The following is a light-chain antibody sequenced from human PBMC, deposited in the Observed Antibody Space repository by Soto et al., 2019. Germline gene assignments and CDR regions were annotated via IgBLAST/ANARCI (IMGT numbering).Light chain of an antibody. J-gene: IGKJ4*01. CDR2: DGF. CDR3: QHRTKWPLT. CDR1: QSVNTF. Sequence: EVVLTQSPATLSMSPGERATLSCRASQSVNTFLAWYQQKPGQAPRLLIYDGFNRATGIPARFSGSGSGTDFTLTINSLEPEDFAVYYCQHRTKWPLTFGGGTKVDI. V-gene: IGKV3-11*01.